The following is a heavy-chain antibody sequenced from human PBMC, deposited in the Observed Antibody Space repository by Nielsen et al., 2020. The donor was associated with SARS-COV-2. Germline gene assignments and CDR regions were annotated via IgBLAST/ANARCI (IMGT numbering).Heavy chain of an antibody. CDR2: IKPDGSEK. V-gene: IGHV3-7*01. D-gene: IGHD3/OR15-3a*01. CDR1: GFTFTSHW. J-gene: IGHJ4*02. CDR3: ARDRTGLSYFDY. Sequence: GGSLRLSCAASGFTFTSHWMSWVRQAPGKGLEWVANIKPDGSEKYYVDSAKGRFTISRDNAKNTVYLQMNTLRVEDTAVYWCARDRTGLSYFDYWGQGTLVTVSS.